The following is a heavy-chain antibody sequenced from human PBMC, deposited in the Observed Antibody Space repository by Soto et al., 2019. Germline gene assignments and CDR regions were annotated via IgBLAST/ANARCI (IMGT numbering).Heavy chain of an antibody. CDR2: ISYDGSNK. CDR3: ARDGRKVVGATTAYYYGMDV. V-gene: IGHV3-30-3*01. CDR1: GFTFSSYA. D-gene: IGHD1-26*01. Sequence: PGGSLRLSCAASGFTFSSYAMHWVRQAPGKGLEWVAVISYDGSNKYYADSVKGRFTISRDNSKNTLYLQMNSLRAEDTAVYYCARDGRKVVGATTAYYYGMDVWGQGTTVTVSS. J-gene: IGHJ6*02.